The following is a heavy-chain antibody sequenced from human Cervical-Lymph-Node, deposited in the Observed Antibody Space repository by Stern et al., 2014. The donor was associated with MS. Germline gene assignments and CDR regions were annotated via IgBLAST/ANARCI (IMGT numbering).Heavy chain of an antibody. Sequence: MQLVESGGGLVQPGGSLRLSCSASGFTFSSYGMHWVRQAPGKGLEWVALAWYDGSTAYYTNSVKGRFTISRDNSKNTLSLQMNSLTAEDTAVYYCARGHIPYAYNYLFDYWGQGTLVTVSS. V-gene: IGHV3-33*08. CDR3: ARGHIPYAYNYLFDY. J-gene: IGHJ4*02. CDR1: GFTFSSYG. CDR2: AWYDGSTA. D-gene: IGHD5-24*01.